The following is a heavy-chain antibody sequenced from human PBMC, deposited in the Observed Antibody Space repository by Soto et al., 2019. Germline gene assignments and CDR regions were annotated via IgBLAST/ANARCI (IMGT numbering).Heavy chain of an antibody. Sequence: SVKVSRKASGGTFSSYAISWVRQAPGQGLEWMGGIIPIFGTANYAQKFQGRVTITADESTSTAYMELSSLRSEDTAVYYCARDSPSIVGATLYWGQGTLVTVS. CDR2: IIPIFGTA. D-gene: IGHD1-26*01. V-gene: IGHV1-69*13. CDR1: GGTFSSYA. CDR3: ARDSPSIVGATLY. J-gene: IGHJ4*02.